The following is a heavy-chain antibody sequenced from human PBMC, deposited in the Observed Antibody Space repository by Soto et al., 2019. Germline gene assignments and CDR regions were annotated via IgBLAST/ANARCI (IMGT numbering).Heavy chain of an antibody. Sequence: GGSLRLSCAASGFTFSSYAMSWARQAPGKGLEWVSAISGSGGSTYYADSVKGRFTISRDNSKNTLYLQMNSLRAEDTAVYYCARDITMIVVVKADDAFDIWGQGTMVTVS. D-gene: IGHD3-22*01. CDR3: ARDITMIVVVKADDAFDI. CDR1: GFTFSSYA. V-gene: IGHV3-23*01. CDR2: ISGSGGST. J-gene: IGHJ3*02.